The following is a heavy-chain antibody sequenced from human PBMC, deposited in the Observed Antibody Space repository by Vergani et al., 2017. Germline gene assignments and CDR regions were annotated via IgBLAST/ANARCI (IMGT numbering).Heavy chain of an antibody. V-gene: IGHV1-46*01. J-gene: IGHJ6*02. CDR2: INPSGGST. CDR3: ARAYIVVVPAAYYYYGMDV. D-gene: IGHD2-2*01. Sequence: QVQLVQSGAEVKKPGSSVKVSCKASGGTFSSYAISWVRQAPGQGLEWMGIINPSGGSTSYAQKFQGRVTMTRDTSTSTVYMELSSLRSEDTAVYYCARAYIVVVPAAYYYYGMDVWGQGTTVTVSS. CDR1: GGTFSSYA.